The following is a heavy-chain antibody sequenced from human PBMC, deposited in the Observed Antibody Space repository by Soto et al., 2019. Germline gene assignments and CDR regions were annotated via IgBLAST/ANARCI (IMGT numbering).Heavy chain of an antibody. J-gene: IGHJ3*02. CDR1: RGSFSSHG. V-gene: IGHV1-69*09. CDR2: IIPIPGIT. D-gene: IGHD4-17*01. CDR3: ATAGSRAINRGDFDR. Sequence: QVQLVQSGAEVKKPGSSVKVSCKASRGSFSSHGVAWLRQDPGLGLEWMGRIIPIPGITNYSQKFQVRLKITVETSTGTVYIELSGQTSADADVYYCATAGSRAINRGDFDRWGQGTLITVS.